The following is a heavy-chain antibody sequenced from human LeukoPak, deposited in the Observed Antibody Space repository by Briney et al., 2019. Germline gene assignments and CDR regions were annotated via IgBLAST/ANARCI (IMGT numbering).Heavy chain of an antibody. CDR1: GGSITSYY. Sequence: SETLSLTCTVSGGSITSYYWSWIRQPPGKGLEWIGYIYYSGSANYNPSLKSRVTISVDTSKNQFSLQLNSVTPEDTAVYYCAREGPIAVAGTGGNWFDPWGQGTLVTVSS. J-gene: IGHJ5*02. CDR3: AREGPIAVAGTGGNWFDP. CDR2: IYYSGSA. V-gene: IGHV4-59*12. D-gene: IGHD6-19*01.